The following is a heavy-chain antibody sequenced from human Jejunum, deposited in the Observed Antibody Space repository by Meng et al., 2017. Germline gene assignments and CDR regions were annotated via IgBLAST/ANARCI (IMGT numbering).Heavy chain of an antibody. J-gene: IGHJ4*02. CDR1: GFTFSDYY. CDR2: INGSGSYI. D-gene: IGHD3-10*01. Sequence: GESLKISCAASGFTFSDYYMNWIRQAPGKGLEWVSFINGSGSYIYYADSVKGRFTISRDNAKNSLYLQMNSLRAEDTAVYYCARSLRGVNNYFDYWGQGTLVTVSS. CDR3: ARSLRGVNNYFDY. V-gene: IGHV3-11*04.